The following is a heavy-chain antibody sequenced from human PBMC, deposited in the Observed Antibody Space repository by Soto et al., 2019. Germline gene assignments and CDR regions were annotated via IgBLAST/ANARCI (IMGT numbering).Heavy chain of an antibody. Sequence: ASVKVSCKASGYTFTGYYMHWVRQAPGQGLEWMGWINPNSGGTNYAQKFQGWVTMTRDTSISTAYMELSRLRSDDTAVYYCARDRSRIAACPSPHYYYYYGMDVWGQGTTVTVSS. CDR1: GYTFTGYY. D-gene: IGHD6-6*01. CDR3: ARDRSRIAACPSPHYYYYYGMDV. V-gene: IGHV1-2*04. CDR2: INPNSGGT. J-gene: IGHJ6*02.